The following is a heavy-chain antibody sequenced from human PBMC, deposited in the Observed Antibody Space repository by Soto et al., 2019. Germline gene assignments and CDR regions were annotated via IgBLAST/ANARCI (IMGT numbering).Heavy chain of an antibody. Sequence: QVQLVQSGAEVKKPGSSVKVSCKASGGTFSSYTISWVRQAPGQGLEWMGRIIPILGIANYAQKFQGRVTITADKSTSTAYMELSSLRSEDTAVYYWARDRSIAVAGTYDYWGQGTLVTVSS. CDR1: GGTFSSYT. J-gene: IGHJ4*02. V-gene: IGHV1-69*08. CDR3: ARDRSIAVAGTYDY. CDR2: IIPILGIA. D-gene: IGHD6-19*01.